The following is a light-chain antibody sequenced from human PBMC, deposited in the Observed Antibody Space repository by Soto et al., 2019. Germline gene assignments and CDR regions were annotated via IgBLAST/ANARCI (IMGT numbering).Light chain of an antibody. CDR1: QSISSY. Sequence: DIQMTQSPSSLPASVGDRVTITCRASQSISSYLNWYQQKPGKAPKLLIYAASSLQSGVPSRFSGSGSGTDFTLTISSLQPEDFATYYCQQTYSTPPTFGHGTKVEIK. J-gene: IGKJ1*01. V-gene: IGKV1-39*01. CDR3: QQTYSTPPT. CDR2: AAS.